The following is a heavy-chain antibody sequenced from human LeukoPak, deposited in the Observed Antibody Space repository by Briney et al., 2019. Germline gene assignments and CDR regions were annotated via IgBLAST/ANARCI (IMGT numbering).Heavy chain of an antibody. CDR1: GFTFSNYA. CDR2: ISGSGDRA. J-gene: IGHJ5*02. D-gene: IGHD3-10*01. V-gene: IGHV3-23*01. CDR3: ARDFGSGADQ. Sequence: GGSLRLSCAASGFTFSNYAMNWVRQAPGKGLEWVSGISGSGDRASYADSVKGRFTISRDNSKNTLYLQMNSLRVEDTALYYCARDFGSGADQWGQGTLVIVSS.